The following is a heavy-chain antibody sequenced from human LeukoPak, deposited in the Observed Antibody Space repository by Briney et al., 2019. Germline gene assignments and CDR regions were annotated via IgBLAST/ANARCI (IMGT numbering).Heavy chain of an antibody. CDR2: ISVSGNT. CDR1: GFTLSSYA. D-gene: IGHD6-13*01. J-gene: IGHJ6*03. Sequence: GGSLRLSCAASGFTLSSYAMSWVRQGPGKGLEWVSAISVSGNTYHADSVKGRFTISRDNAKNSLYLQMNSLRAEDTAVYYCARDRGSSWSPIPYYYYYYMDVWGKGTTVTISS. V-gene: IGHV3-23*01. CDR3: ARDRGSSWSPIPYYYYYYMDV.